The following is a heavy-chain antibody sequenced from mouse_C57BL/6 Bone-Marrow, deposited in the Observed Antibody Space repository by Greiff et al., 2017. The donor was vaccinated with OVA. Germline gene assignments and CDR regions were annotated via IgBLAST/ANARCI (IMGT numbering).Heavy chain of an antibody. CDR3: ARNYRETNYYGSSCSMDY. CDR1: GFSLTSYA. D-gene: IGHD1-1*01. CDR2: IWTGGGT. V-gene: IGHV2-9-1*01. Sequence: QVQLQQPGPGLVAPSQSLSITCTVSGFSLTSYAISWVRQPPGKGLEWLGVIWTGGGTNYNSALQAGLNISRDNDSSQVFLKRSSLQTDATARYYCARNYRETNYYGSSCSMDYWGQGTSVTVSS. J-gene: IGHJ4*01.